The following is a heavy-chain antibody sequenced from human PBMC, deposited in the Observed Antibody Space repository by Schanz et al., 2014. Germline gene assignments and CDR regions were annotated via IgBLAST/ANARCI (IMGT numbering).Heavy chain of an antibody. D-gene: IGHD1-26*01. J-gene: IGHJ4*02. CDR3: ARGGSGSHYRLDY. CDR1: GFTFSSNS. Sequence: EVQLLESGGGLVQPGGSLRLSCAASGFTFSSNSMNWVRQAPGKGLEWVSYISGSSRTIYYADSMKGRFTVSRDNAENALYLQMNSLRAEDTGLYFCARGGSGSHYRLDYWGQGTLVTVSS. V-gene: IGHV3-48*01. CDR2: ISGSSRTI.